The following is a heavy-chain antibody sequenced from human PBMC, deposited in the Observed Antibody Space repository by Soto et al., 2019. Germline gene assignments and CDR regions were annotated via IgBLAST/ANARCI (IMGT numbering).Heavy chain of an antibody. Sequence: QVQLVQSGAEVKKPGASVKVSCKASGYTFTSYGISWVRQAPGQGLEWMGWISAYNGNTNYAQKLQARVTMTTDTSTIPAYMELRRLRSDDTAVYYCARDGSFSHVDYYYYYGMDVWGQGTTVTVSS. CDR3: ARDGSFSHVDYYYYYGMDV. CDR2: ISAYNGNT. D-gene: IGHD1-1*01. CDR1: GYTFTSYG. V-gene: IGHV1-18*01. J-gene: IGHJ6*02.